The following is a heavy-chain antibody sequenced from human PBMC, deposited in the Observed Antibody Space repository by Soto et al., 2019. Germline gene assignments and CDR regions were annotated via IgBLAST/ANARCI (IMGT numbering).Heavy chain of an antibody. Sequence: ASVKVSCKVSGYTLTELSMHWVRQAPGKGLEWMGGFDPEDGETIYAQKFQGRVTMTEDTSTDTAYMELSSLRSEDTAVYYCATSSIVVVPAAVTDPYYFDYWGQGTLVTVS. J-gene: IGHJ4*02. V-gene: IGHV1-24*01. CDR1: GYTLTELS. D-gene: IGHD2-2*01. CDR3: ATSSIVVVPAAVTDPYYFDY. CDR2: FDPEDGET.